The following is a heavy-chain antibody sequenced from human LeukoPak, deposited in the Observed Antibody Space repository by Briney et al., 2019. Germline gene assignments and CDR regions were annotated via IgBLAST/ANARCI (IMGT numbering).Heavy chain of an antibody. Sequence: GGSLRLSCAASGFTFSSHWMSWVRQAPGKGLEWVARIKQDGSEKQYMDSVRGRFTISRDNTKNSMYLQMDSLRDEDTAVYYCARAGRSFYGGSSNYWGQGTLVTVSS. CDR2: IKQDGSEK. J-gene: IGHJ4*02. D-gene: IGHD4-23*01. CDR3: ARAGRSFYGGSSNY. CDR1: GFTFSSHW. V-gene: IGHV3-7*01.